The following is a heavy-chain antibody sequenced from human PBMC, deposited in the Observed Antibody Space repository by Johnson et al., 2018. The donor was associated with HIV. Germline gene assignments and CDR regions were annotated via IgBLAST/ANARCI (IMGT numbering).Heavy chain of an antibody. CDR1: GFTFSDYY. V-gene: IGHV3-11*04. CDR2: ISSSGSSI. D-gene: IGHD5-24*01. Sequence: QVQLVESGGGLVKPGGSLRLSCAASGFTFSDYYMSWIRQAPGKGLEWVSYISSSGSSIYYADSVQGRFRISRDNAKNSLYLQMNSRRAEDTAVYYCARGGDGYNSRFREPFGAFDIWGQGTMVTVSS. CDR3: ARGGDGYNSRFREPFGAFDI. J-gene: IGHJ3*02.